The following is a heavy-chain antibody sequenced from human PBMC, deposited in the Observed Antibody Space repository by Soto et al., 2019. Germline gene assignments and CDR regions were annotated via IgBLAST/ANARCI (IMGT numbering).Heavy chain of an antibody. CDR2: INPNSGGT. V-gene: IGHV1-2*02. J-gene: IGHJ6*02. CDR3: ARTNIRGNYFYSLDV. Sequence: QVQLVQSGADVKKPGASVKVSCKASGYTFTAYYIHWVRQAPGQGLEWMGWINPNSGGTHYAQKFPGRVTMTWDTSLSTAYMELTSPRSDDTPVYYCARTNIRGNYFYSLDVWGQGTTVTVSS. CDR1: GYTFTAYY. D-gene: IGHD3-16*01.